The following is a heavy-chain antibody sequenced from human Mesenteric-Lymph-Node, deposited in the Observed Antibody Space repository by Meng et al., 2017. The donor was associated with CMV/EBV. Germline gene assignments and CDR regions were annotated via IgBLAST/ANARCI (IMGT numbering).Heavy chain of an antibody. J-gene: IGHJ4*02. CDR3: ARDGVGALDY. CDR1: GFTFSSSA. CDR2: ISYDGSNK. V-gene: IGHV3-30-3*01. D-gene: IGHD1-26*01. Sequence: GESLKISCAASGFTFSSSAMHWVRQAPGKGLEWVAIISYDGSNKDYADSVKGRFTISRDNAKNSLYLQMNSLRAEDTAVYYCARDGVGALDYWGQGTLVTVSS.